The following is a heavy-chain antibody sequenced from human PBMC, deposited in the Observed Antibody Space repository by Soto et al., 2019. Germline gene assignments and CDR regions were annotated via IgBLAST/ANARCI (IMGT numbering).Heavy chain of an antibody. D-gene: IGHD6-19*01. J-gene: IGHJ4*02. CDR3: ARDLVDEVAVAGTGEGSY. CDR2: IYYIGNT. Sequence: SETLSLTCIVSNGSISSRSSYWGWIRQTPGKGLEWIGSIYYIGNTYYNPSLKSRVTISIDTSKTQFSLKMNSVTAADTAVYYCARDLVDEVAVAGTGEGSYWGQGTLVTVSS. CDR1: NGSISSRSSY. V-gene: IGHV4-39*02.